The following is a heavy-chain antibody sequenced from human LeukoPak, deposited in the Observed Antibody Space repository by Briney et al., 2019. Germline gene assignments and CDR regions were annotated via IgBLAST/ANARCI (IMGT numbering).Heavy chain of an antibody. CDR3: ARRGGSYRYFDY. J-gene: IGHJ4*02. D-gene: IGHD1-26*01. V-gene: IGHV4-39*01. CDR1: GVSISIGTCY. Sequence: SETLSLTCTVSGVSISIGTCYWGWIRQPPGKGLEWIGSIYYSGSAYYNPSLKSRVTISVDTSKNQFSLKLSSVTAADTAVYYCARRGGSYRYFDYWGQGALVTVSS. CDR2: IYYSGSA.